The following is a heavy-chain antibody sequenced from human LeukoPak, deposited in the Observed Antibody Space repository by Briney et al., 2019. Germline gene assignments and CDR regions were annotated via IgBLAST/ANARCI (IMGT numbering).Heavy chain of an antibody. Sequence: PGGSLRLSCAASGFTFSGHAMHWVRQAPGKGLELLAYISHDGSYQYHVDSVKGRFTVSRHNSKNTLYLQMNSLSAEDSAVYYCLPELGAKNYFDYWGQGTLVTVSS. D-gene: IGHD1-14*01. CDR3: LPELGAKNYFDY. V-gene: IGHV3-30*03. J-gene: IGHJ4*02. CDR1: GFTFSGHA. CDR2: ISHDGSYQ.